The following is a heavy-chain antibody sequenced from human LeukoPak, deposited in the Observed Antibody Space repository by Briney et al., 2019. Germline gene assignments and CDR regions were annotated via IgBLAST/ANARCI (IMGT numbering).Heavy chain of an antibody. D-gene: IGHD6-13*01. CDR3: ARVGIAAAGYFDY. CDR2: INPSGST. Sequence: SETLSLTCAVYGGSFSGYHWTWIRQSPGKGLEWIGDINPSGSTYYNPSLKSRVTMSVDTSKNQFSLKLSSVTAADTAVYYCARVGIAAAGYFDYWGQGTLVTVSS. V-gene: IGHV4-34*01. CDR1: GGSFSGYH. J-gene: IGHJ4*02.